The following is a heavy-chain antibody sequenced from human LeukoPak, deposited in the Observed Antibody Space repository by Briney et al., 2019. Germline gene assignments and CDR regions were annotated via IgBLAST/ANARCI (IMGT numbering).Heavy chain of an antibody. CDR2: VYDSGST. CDR1: GGSIRSYY. CDR3: ARGGEAYSSSWYVRTANWFDP. Sequence: SETLSLTCTVSGGSIRSYYRSWIRQPPGKGLEWIGYVYDSGSTNYNPSLKSRVTISVDTSKNQFSLKLSSVTAADTAVYYCARGGEAYSSSWYVRTANWFDPWGQGTLVTVSS. D-gene: IGHD6-13*01. V-gene: IGHV4-59*01. J-gene: IGHJ5*02.